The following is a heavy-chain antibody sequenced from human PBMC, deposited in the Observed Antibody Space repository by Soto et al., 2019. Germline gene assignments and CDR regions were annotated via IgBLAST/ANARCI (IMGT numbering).Heavy chain of an antibody. V-gene: IGHV1-8*01. J-gene: IGHJ4*02. CDR3: ARAPGSNYDFWSGYYSGPFDY. CDR1: GYTFTSYD. Sequence: ASVKVSWKASGYTFTSYDINWVRQATGQGLEWMGWMNPNSGNTGYAQKFQGRVTMTRNTSISTAYMELSSLRSEDTAVYYCARAPGSNYDFWSGYYSGPFDYWGQGTLVTVSS. CDR2: MNPNSGNT. D-gene: IGHD3-3*01.